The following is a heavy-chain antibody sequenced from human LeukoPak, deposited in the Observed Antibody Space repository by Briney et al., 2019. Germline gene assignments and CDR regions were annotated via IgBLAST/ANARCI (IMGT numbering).Heavy chain of an antibody. V-gene: IGHV3-23*01. CDR2: ISVSGGST. CDR1: GFTFLSYA. J-gene: IGHJ4*02. CDR3: AKDSAL. Sequence: GGSLRLSCAASGFTFLSYAMSWVRQAPGKGLEWVSAISVSGGSTYYADSVKGRFTISRDNSKNTLDLHMYSLTVDDTAVYYCAKDSALWGQGTLVTVSP.